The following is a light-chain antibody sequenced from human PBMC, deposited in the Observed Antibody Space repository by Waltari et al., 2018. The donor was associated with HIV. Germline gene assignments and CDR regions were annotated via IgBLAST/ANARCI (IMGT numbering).Light chain of an antibody. CDR1: SSDVGGYNF. Sequence: QSALTQPASVSGSPGQSITISCTGTSSDVGGYNFVSWYQQHPGQAPKVLIFEVSNRPSGVSNRFSGSKSGNTASLIISGLQADDEADYYCSSYTSSSTLAVFGGGTKLTVL. CDR2: EVS. V-gene: IGLV2-14*01. J-gene: IGLJ2*01. CDR3: SSYTSSSTLAV.